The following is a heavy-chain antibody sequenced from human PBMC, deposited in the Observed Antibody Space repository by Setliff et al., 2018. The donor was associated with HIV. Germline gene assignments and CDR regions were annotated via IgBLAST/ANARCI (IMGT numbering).Heavy chain of an antibody. CDR2: INGYSAKT. Sequence: ASVKVSCKASGYTFTNYGITWVRKAPGQGLEWXXXINGYSAKTNYAQKIQGRLTMTIDPSASTAYMELRNLRSDDTAISYCXXSGGSPPYSSGFLILDFWXQGSLVAXSS. V-gene: IGHV1-18*01. CDR3: XXSGGSPPYSSGFLILDF. D-gene: IGHD6-19*01. CDR1: GYTFTNYG. J-gene: IGHJ4*02.